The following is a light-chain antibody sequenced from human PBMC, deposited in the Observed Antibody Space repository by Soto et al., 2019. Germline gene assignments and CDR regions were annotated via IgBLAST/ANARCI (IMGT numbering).Light chain of an antibody. V-gene: IGKV1-9*01. CDR1: QGISSY. CDR3: QQLNSYQIT. CDR2: AAS. Sequence: DIKLTQSPSFLSASVRDRVTITCRASQGISSYLAWYQQKPGKAPKLLIYAASTLQSGVPSRFSGSGSGTEFTLTISSLQPEDFATYYCQQLNSYQITFGQGTRLEIK. J-gene: IGKJ5*01.